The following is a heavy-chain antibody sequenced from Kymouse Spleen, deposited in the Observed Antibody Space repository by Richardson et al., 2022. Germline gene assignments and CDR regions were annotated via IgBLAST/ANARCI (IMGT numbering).Heavy chain of an antibody. V-gene: IGHV4-34*01. Sequence: QVQLQQWGAGLLKPSETLSLTCAVYGGSFSGYYWSWIRQPPGKGLEWIGEINHSGSTNYNPSLKSRVTISVDTSKNQFSLKLSSVTAADTAVYYCARGCTMVRGVPYYYYYGMDVWGQGTTVTVSS. CDR1: GGSFSGYY. D-gene: IGHD3-10*01. CDR3: ARGCTMVRGVPYYYYYGMDV. CDR2: INHSGST. J-gene: IGHJ6*02.